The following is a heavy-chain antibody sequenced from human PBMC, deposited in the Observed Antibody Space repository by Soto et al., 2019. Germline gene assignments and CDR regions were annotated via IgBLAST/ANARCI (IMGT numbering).Heavy chain of an antibody. CDR3: AKATSVLAARPKNAFDI. Sequence: EVQLLESGGGLVQPGGSLRLCCAASGFTFSSYAMSWVRQAPGKGLEWVSAISGSGGSTYYADSVKGRFTISRDNSKNTLYLQMNSLRAEDTAVYYCAKATSVLAARPKNAFDIWVQGTMVTVSS. J-gene: IGHJ3*02. V-gene: IGHV3-23*01. CDR2: ISGSGGST. D-gene: IGHD6-6*01. CDR1: GFTFSSYA.